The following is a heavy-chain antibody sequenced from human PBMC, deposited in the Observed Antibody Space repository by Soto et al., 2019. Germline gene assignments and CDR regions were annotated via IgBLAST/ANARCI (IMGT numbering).Heavy chain of an antibody. D-gene: IGHD1-7*01. V-gene: IGHV4-34*01. CDR2: IDHDENT. CDR3: ARVPAYDITAAGTLDH. Sequence: QVQLQQWGAGLLKPSETLSLTCNVSGGSLNVYNWTWIRQAPGKGLEWIGDIDHDENTNYNPSLKSRLPLSVDTSMNRFSLKLTSISAADTAAYYCARVPAYDITAAGTLDHWGQGTLVTVSS. CDR1: GGSLNVYN. J-gene: IGHJ4*02.